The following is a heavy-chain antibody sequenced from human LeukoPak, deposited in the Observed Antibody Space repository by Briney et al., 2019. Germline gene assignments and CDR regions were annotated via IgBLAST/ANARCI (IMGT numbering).Heavy chain of an antibody. CDR2: IIPIFGTA. CDR3: AKTYYYDSSGYYHWEY. D-gene: IGHD3-22*01. Sequence: ASVKVSCKASGGTFSSYAISWVRQAPGQGLEWMGGIIPIFGTANYAQKFQGRVTITTDESTSTAYMELSSLRSEDTAVYYCAKTYYYDSSGYYHWEYWGQGTLVTVSS. CDR1: GGTFSSYA. J-gene: IGHJ4*02. V-gene: IGHV1-69*05.